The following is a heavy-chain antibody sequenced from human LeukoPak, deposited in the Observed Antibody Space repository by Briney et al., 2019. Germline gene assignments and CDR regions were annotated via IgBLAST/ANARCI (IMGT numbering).Heavy chain of an antibody. J-gene: IGHJ6*02. CDR3: AREMGVIAAAGKGYYYYGMDV. V-gene: IGHV3-21*01. CDR1: GFTFSSYS. D-gene: IGHD6-13*01. CDR2: ISSSSSYI. Sequence: GGCLRLSCAASGFTFSSYSMNWVRQAPGKGLEWVSSISSSSSYIYYADSVKGRFTISRDNAKNSLYLQMNSLRAEDTAVYYCAREMGVIAAAGKGYYYYGMDVWGQGTTVTVSS.